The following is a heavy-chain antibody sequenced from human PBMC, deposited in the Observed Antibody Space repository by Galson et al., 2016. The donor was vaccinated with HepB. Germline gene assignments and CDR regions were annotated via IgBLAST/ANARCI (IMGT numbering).Heavy chain of an antibody. V-gene: IGHV6-1*01. D-gene: IGHD1/OR15-1a*01. J-gene: IGHJ4*02. CDR1: GDSVFSDSAA. CDR3: RFGTAGIDY. CDR2: TYYRSRWYN. Sequence: CAISGDSVFSDSAAWNWIRQSPSRGLEWLGRTYYRSRWYNDYAVFVKGRIAINVDTSKNQYSLQMNSLRADDTAAYYCRFGTAGIDYWGQGTLVTVSS.